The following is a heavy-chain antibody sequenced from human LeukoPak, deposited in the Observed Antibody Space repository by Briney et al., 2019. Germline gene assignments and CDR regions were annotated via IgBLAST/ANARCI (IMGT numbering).Heavy chain of an antibody. Sequence: GGSLRLSCTASGFSFSAYAMNWVRQAPGRGLEWVSSLSSGGDDIYYADSVKGRFTVSRDNAKNSLYLQMDSLRVEDTAVYYCARAGMRGSGSWYVLRNWFDPWGQGTLVTVSS. D-gene: IGHD6-13*01. J-gene: IGHJ5*02. CDR3: ARAGMRGSGSWYVLRNWFDP. CDR2: LSSGGDDI. CDR1: GFSFSAYA. V-gene: IGHV3-21*01.